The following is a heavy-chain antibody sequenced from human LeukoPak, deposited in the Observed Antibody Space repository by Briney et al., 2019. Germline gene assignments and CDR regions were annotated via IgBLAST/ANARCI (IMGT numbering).Heavy chain of an antibody. V-gene: IGHV1-2*02. D-gene: IGHD6-13*01. CDR1: GYTFTGYY. CDR2: INPNSGGT. Sequence: ASVKVSCKASGYTFTGYYMHWVRQAPGQGLEWMGWINPNSGGTNYAQKFQGRVTMTRDTSISTAYMELSRLRSDDTAVYYCAREGGEAAAGGFDYWGQGTLVTVSS. CDR3: AREGGEAAAGGFDY. J-gene: IGHJ4*02.